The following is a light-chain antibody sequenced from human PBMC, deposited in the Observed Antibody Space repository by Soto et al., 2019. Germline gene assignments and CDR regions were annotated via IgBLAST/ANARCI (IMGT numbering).Light chain of an antibody. Sequence: QSALTQPASVSGSPGQSITISCTGTSSDVGGYNYVSWYQQHPGKAPKLMIYEVSNRPSGVSNRFSGSKSGNTASLTISGLQAEDEADYFCSSYGSTSTRYVFGTGTKLPV. CDR2: EVS. J-gene: IGLJ1*01. V-gene: IGLV2-14*01. CDR3: SSYGSTSTRYV. CDR1: SSDVGGYNY.